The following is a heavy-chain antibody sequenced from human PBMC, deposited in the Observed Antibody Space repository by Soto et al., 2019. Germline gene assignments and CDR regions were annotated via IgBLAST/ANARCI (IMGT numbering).Heavy chain of an antibody. V-gene: IGHV5-51*01. D-gene: IGHD6-19*01. Sequence: GGSLKISCHGTGYRFSISWIGLVLQKPGKGLEWLGNVYPSDSDVRYSPAFEGQVTNSADNSISTAYMELSRLRSDDTAVYYCARDTGYSSGLFDYWGQGTLVTVSS. CDR2: VYPSDSDV. CDR1: GYRFSISW. J-gene: IGHJ4*02. CDR3: ARDTGYSSGLFDY.